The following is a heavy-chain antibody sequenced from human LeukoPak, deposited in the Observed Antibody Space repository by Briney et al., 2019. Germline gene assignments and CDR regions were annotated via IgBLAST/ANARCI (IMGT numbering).Heavy chain of an antibody. Sequence: KPSETLSLTCSVSGDSITSGRNYWAWVRQPPGKGLEWLASIYYSGTTSYNPSLKSRVSISVDRSKNQVSLKVFPVTAADTAIYYCARHLSGTTVAHYFDFWGQGTLVPVSS. J-gene: IGHJ4*02. D-gene: IGHD1-1*01. CDR1: GDSITSGRNY. CDR2: IYYSGTT. V-gene: IGHV4-39*01. CDR3: ARHLSGTTVAHYFDF.